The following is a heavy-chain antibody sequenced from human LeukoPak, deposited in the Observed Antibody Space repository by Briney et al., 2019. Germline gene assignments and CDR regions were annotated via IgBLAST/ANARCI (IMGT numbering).Heavy chain of an antibody. V-gene: IGHV3-23*01. CDR2: ISGSGTST. Sequence: PGVSLRLSCTASGFTFNSYAMSWVRQAPGKGLEWVSAISGSGTSTYYADSVKGRFSISRDNFKSTLYLQMNSLRAEDTAVYDCAKDLQKYCSGGSCYTNFDYWGQGTLVTVSS. CDR1: GFTFNSYA. D-gene: IGHD2-15*01. J-gene: IGHJ4*02. CDR3: AKDLQKYCSGGSCYTNFDY.